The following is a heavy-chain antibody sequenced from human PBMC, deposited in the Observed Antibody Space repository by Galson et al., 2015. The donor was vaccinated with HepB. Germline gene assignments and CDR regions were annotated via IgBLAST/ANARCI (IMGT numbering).Heavy chain of an antibody. D-gene: IGHD6-19*01. CDR1: GFTFSSYW. CDR3: ARTSYSSGKNWYFDP. V-gene: IGHV3-74*01. Sequence: SLRLSCAASGFTFSSYWMHWVRHAPGKGLVWVSRINSDGSSTSYADSVKGRFTISRDNAKNTLYLQMNSLRAEDTAVYYCARTSYSSGKNWYFDPWGRGTLVTVSS. J-gene: IGHJ2*01. CDR2: INSDGSST.